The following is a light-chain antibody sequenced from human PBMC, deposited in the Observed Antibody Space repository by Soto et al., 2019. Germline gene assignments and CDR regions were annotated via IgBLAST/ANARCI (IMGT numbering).Light chain of an antibody. CDR1: QSVGSRF. J-gene: IGKJ1*01. CDR2: GTF. CDR3: QQYGRSNRWT. V-gene: IGKV3-20*01. Sequence: EIVLTQSPGTLSLSPGERATLSCRASQSVGSRFLAWYQQKPGQAPRLLISGTFSRATGIPDRFSGSGSGTDFTLTISRLEPEDFAVYYCQQYGRSNRWTFGQWTKVDIK.